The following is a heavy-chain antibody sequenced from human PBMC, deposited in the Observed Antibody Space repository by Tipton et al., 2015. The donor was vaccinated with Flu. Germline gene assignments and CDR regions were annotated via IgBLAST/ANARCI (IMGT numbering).Heavy chain of an antibody. Sequence: TLSLTCAVYGGSFSGYYWSWIRQPPGKGLEWIGEINHSGSTNYNPSLKSRVTISVDTSKNQFSLKLSSVTAADTAVYYCARGADTAMVIYMDVWGKGTTVTVSS. CDR1: GGSFSGYY. CDR2: INHSGST. CDR3: ARGADTAMVIYMDV. V-gene: IGHV4-34*01. J-gene: IGHJ6*03. D-gene: IGHD5-18*01.